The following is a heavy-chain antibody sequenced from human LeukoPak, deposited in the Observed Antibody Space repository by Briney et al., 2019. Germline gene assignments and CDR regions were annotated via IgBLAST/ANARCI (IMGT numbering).Heavy chain of an antibody. V-gene: IGHV4-38-2*02. Sequence: SETLSLTCTVSGYSISSGYYWGWIRQPPGKGLEWIGEINHSGSTDYNPSLKSRVTISVDMSKNQFSLKLSSVTAADTAVYYCAREFIPYSGGWFDPWGQGTLVTVSS. J-gene: IGHJ5*02. CDR1: GYSISSGYY. D-gene: IGHD3-10*01. CDR3: AREFIPYSGGWFDP. CDR2: INHSGST.